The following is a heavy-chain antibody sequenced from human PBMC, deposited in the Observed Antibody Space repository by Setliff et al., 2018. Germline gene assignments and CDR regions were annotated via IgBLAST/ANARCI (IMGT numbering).Heavy chain of an antibody. J-gene: IGHJ4*02. Sequence: GESLKISCRGSGYTFSDYWIGWVRQMPGKGLEWMGIIYPGDSDTSYSPSFQGQVTFSADKSISTAYPQWSSLKASGTATYYCARVVGADGIGIDYWGQGTVVTVSS. V-gene: IGHV5-51*01. CDR3: ARVVGADGIGIDY. D-gene: IGHD2-15*01. CDR2: IYPGDSDT. CDR1: GYTFSDYW.